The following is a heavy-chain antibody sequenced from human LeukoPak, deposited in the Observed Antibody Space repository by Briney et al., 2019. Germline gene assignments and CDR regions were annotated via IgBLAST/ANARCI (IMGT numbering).Heavy chain of an antibody. D-gene: IGHD6-19*01. CDR1: GGSISGYY. CDR3: ARESKAVAGNFDY. J-gene: IGHJ4*02. Sequence: KPSETLSLTCTVSGGSISGYYWSWIRQPPGKGLEWIGYIYYSGSTNYNTPLKSLVTISVDTSKNQFSLKLSSVTAADTAVYYCARESKAVAGNFDYWGQGTLVTVSS. V-gene: IGHV4-59*01. CDR2: IYYSGST.